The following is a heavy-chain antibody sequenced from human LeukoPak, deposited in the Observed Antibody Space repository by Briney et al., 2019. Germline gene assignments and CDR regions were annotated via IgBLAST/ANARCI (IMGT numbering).Heavy chain of an antibody. CDR1: GFTFSDYS. D-gene: IGHD4-23*01. V-gene: IGHV3-48*02. J-gene: IGHJ4*02. CDR2: INSGSSTI. Sequence: PGGSRRLSCAASGFTFSDYSMNWVRQAPGKGLEWVSYINSGSSTIYYVDSVEGRFTISRDNAKNSLYLQMNSLRDEDTAVYHCARTRSKVGTPTFDYWGQGTLVTVSS. CDR3: ARTRSKVGTPTFDY.